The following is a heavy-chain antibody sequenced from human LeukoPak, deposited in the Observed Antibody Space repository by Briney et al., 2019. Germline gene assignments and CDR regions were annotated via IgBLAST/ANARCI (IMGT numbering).Heavy chain of an antibody. CDR1: GFTFDDYA. CDR3: AGPSPVPDYYYGMDV. J-gene: IGHJ6*02. Sequence: PGRSLRLSCAASGFTFDDYAMHWVRQAPGKGLEWVSGISWNSGSIGYADSVKGRFTISRDNAKNSLYLQMNSLSAEDTAVYYCAGPSPVPDYYYGMDVWGQGTTVTVSS. V-gene: IGHV3-9*01. CDR2: ISWNSGSI.